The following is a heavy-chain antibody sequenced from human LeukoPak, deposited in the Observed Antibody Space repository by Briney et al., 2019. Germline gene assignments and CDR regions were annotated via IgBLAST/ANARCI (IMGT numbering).Heavy chain of an antibody. CDR3: ASTSIIRGYDHDQYY. Sequence: GGSLRLSCAASGFTVSSNYMSWVRQAPGKRLWWGSVIHSDGITYYADAVKGRFTISRDNSINTLYLQMSNLRAEDTALYYCASTSIIRGYDHDQYYWGQGTLVTVSS. D-gene: IGHD5-12*01. CDR1: GFTVSSNY. V-gene: IGHV3-53*01. J-gene: IGHJ4*02. CDR2: IHSDGIT.